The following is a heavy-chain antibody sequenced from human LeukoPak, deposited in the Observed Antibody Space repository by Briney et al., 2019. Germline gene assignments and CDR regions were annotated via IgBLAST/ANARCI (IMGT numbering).Heavy chain of an antibody. CDR2: IYYSGST. V-gene: IGHV4-59*12. CDR3: AREPLRDYGDYESSFAFDI. Sequence: PSETLSLTCTVSGGSISSYYWSWIRQPPGKGLEWIGYIYYSGSTNYNPSLKSRVTISVDTSKNQFSLKLSSVTAADTAAYCCAREPLRDYGDYESSFAFDIWGQGTMVTVSS. J-gene: IGHJ3*02. D-gene: IGHD4-17*01. CDR1: GGSISSYY.